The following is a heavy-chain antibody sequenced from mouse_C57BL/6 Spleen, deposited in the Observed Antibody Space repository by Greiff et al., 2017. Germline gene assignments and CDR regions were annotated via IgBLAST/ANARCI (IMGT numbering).Heavy chain of an antibody. CDR2: ISDGGSYT. V-gene: IGHV5-4*03. D-gene: IGHD2-5*01. J-gene: IGHJ1*03. CDR3: ARPYSNYWYFDV. CDR1: GFTFSSYA. Sequence: EVKVVESGGGLVKPGGSLKLSCAASGFTFSSYAMSWVRQTPEKRLEWVATISDGGSYTYYPDNVKGRFTISRDNAKNNLYLQMSHLKSEDTAMYYCARPYSNYWYFDVWGTGTTVTVSS.